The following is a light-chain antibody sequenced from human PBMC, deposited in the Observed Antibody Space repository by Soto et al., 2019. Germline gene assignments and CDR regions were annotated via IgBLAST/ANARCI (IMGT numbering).Light chain of an antibody. CDR3: QQSYMDPIT. V-gene: IGKV1-39*01. CDR2: DAS. J-gene: IGKJ5*01. Sequence: DIQTTQSPSALSASVGNRVTITCRASQSISTYLNWYQKKPGKAPNLLIYDASRLQSGVPSRFSGSGGGTDFTLSISSVQPEDFATYFCQQSYMDPITFGQGTRLENK. CDR1: QSISTY.